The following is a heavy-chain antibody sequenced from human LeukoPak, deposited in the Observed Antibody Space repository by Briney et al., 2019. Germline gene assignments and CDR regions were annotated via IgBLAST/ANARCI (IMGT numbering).Heavy chain of an antibody. D-gene: IGHD1-26*01. V-gene: IGHV1-18*01. CDR3: ARDLSSSGSYYSYFDY. Sequence: EAPVKVSCKTSGYTFITYGITWVRQAPGQGLEWMGWISGYNGHTKYAQKYQGRVTMTTDTSTTTAYMELRSLRSDDTAVYYCARDLSSSGSYYSYFDYWGQGTLVTVSS. CDR1: GYTFITYG. CDR2: ISGYNGHT. J-gene: IGHJ4*02.